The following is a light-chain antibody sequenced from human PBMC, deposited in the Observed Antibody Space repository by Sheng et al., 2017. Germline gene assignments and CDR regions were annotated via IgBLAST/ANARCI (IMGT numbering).Light chain of an antibody. CDR2: DKD. J-gene: IGLJ2*01. CDR1: SLRRHY. CDR3: NSRDSVVTILGVI. Sequence: SSELTQEPAVSVALGQTVRITCQGDSLRRHYASWYQQRPGQAPILLISDKDKRPSGIPARFYVSGSGNTASLTITGAQAEDEADYYCNSRDSVVTILGVIFGGRDQADR. V-gene: IGLV3-19*01.